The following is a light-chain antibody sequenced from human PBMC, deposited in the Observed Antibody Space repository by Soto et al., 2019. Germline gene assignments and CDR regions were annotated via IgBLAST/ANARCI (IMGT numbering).Light chain of an antibody. J-gene: IGLJ1*01. CDR1: SSNIGSGT. Sequence: VLTQPPSVSGTPGQRVTISCSGSSSNIGSGTVNWYQQLPGTAPKLLIYNNNQWPSGVPDRFSGSKSGTSGSLAISGLQSEDEADYYCASWDDSLNGLYVFGTGTKVTVL. CDR2: NNN. V-gene: IGLV1-44*01. CDR3: ASWDDSLNGLYV.